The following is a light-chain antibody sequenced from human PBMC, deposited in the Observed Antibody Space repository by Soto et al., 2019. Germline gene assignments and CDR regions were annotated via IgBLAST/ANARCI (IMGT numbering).Light chain of an antibody. V-gene: IGLV2-14*01. Sequence: QPVLNHPASGTGVPGQSLAISCTRNSSVVGGYDYVSWYQQHPDKAPKLIIYEVTKRPSGVSNRFSGSKSGNTASLTISGLQPDDEADYYFSSHTSGDTRVFGSGTKVTVL. CDR2: EVT. J-gene: IGLJ1*01. CDR3: SSHTSGDTRV. CDR1: SSVVGGYDY.